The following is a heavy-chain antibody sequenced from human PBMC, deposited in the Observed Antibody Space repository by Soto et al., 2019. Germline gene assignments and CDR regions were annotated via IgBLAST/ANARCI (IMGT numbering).Heavy chain of an antibody. CDR3: ARVVVVAAPYYYYYYMDV. CDR1: GGSISSSSYY. J-gene: IGHJ6*03. Sequence: SETLSLTCTVSGGSISSSSYYWGWIRQHPGKGLEWIGSIYYSGSTYYNPSLKSRVTISVDTSKNQFSLKLSSVTAADTAVYYCARVVVVAAPYYYYYYMDVWGKGTTVTVSS. V-gene: IGHV4-39*07. CDR2: IYYSGST. D-gene: IGHD2-15*01.